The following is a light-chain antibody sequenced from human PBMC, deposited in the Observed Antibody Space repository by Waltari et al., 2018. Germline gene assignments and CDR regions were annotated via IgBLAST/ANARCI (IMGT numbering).Light chain of an antibody. Sequence: QSALTQPASVSGSPGQSITISCTGTSSDVGGYTYVSWYQQNPGKAPKLMIYDVSKRPSVVSNRFSGSKSGNTASLTISGLQAEDEADYYCSSYTSSSTLVLFGGGTKLTVL. CDR2: DVS. J-gene: IGLJ2*01. CDR1: SSDVGGYTY. CDR3: SSYTSSSTLVL. V-gene: IGLV2-14*01.